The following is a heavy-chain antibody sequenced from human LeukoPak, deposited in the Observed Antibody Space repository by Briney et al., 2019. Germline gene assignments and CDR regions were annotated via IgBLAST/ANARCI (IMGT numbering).Heavy chain of an antibody. V-gene: IGHV4-59*08. D-gene: IGHD3-22*01. J-gene: IGHJ3*02. CDR3: ARHKNYYDSSGYYDAFDI. CDR2: IYYSGST. Sequence: SETLSLTCTVSAGSISSYYWSWIRQPPGKGLEWIAYIYYSGSTNYNPSLKSRVTISVDTSKNQFSLKLSSVTAADTAVYYCARHKNYYDSSGYYDAFDIWGQGTMVTVSS. CDR1: AGSISSYY.